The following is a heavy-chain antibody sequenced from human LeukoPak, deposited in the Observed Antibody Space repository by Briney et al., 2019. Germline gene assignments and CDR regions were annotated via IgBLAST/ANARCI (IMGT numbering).Heavy chain of an antibody. J-gene: IGHJ4*02. Sequence: PGGSLRLSCAASGFIVSSNHMTWVRQAPGKGLEWVSVIYSGGSTYYADSVKGRFSISRDNSKNTLYLQMNSLRAEDTAVYYCAKDMGILWWCLGDWGQGTLVTVSS. CDR3: AKDMGILWWCLGD. V-gene: IGHV3-53*01. CDR1: GFIVSSNH. CDR2: IYSGGST. D-gene: IGHD2-21*01.